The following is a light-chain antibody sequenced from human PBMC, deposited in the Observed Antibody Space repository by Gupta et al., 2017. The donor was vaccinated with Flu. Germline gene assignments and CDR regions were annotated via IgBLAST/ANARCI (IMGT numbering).Light chain of an antibody. J-gene: IGLJ1*01. Sequence: SYELTEPPSVSVSPGQTASITCSGDKLGDKYACWYQQKPGQSPVLVIYQDSKRPSGIPERVSGSNSGNTATLTISGTQAMDEADYYCQAWARSTGYVFGTGNKVTVL. V-gene: IGLV3-1*01. CDR3: QAWARSTGYV. CDR2: QDS. CDR1: KLGDKY.